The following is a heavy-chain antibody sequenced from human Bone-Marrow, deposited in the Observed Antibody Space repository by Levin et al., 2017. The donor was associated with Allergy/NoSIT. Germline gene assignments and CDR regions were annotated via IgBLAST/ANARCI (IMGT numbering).Heavy chain of an antibody. Sequence: GSLRLSCIVSGGSISSYYWSWIRQPPGKGLEWIGYIHFSGSTDYNPSLKSRVTISADTSKNQFSLKMTSVTAADTAVYYCARAFRASGIDYWGQGTLVIVSS. D-gene: IGHD6-6*01. CDR3: ARAFRASGIDY. CDR2: IHFSGST. J-gene: IGHJ4*02. CDR1: GGSISSYY. V-gene: IGHV4-59*01.